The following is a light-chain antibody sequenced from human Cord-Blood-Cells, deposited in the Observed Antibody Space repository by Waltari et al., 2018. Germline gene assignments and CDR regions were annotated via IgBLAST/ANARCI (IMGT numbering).Light chain of an antibody. Sequence: NSMLTQPHSVSEAPGNTVTISCTRSRGRIPSHYMQRYQQRPGSSPTAVIYGDNQRTSGVHDRFSGSIDSSSNSASPTISGLKTEDEDDYYCQSYGSSNQCFGGGTKLTVL. CDR3: QSYGSSNQC. J-gene: IGLJ2*01. CDR2: GDN. CDR1: RGRIPSHY. V-gene: IGLV6-57*01.